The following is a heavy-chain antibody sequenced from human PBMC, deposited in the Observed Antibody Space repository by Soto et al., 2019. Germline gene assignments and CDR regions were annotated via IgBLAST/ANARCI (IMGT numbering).Heavy chain of an antibody. CDR3: ARSFSLMRKQNWFDP. D-gene: IGHD2-8*01. Sequence: GGSLRLSCAASGFTFSSYAMSWVRQAPGKGLEWVSAISGSGGSTYYADSVKGRFTISRDNSKNTLYLQMNSLRAEDTAVYYCARSFSLMRKQNWFDPWGQGTLVTVSS. J-gene: IGHJ5*02. CDR2: ISGSGGST. CDR1: GFTFSSYA. V-gene: IGHV3-23*01.